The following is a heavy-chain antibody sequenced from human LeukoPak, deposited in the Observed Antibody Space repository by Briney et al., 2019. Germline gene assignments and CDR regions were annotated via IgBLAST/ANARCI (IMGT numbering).Heavy chain of an antibody. Sequence: SETLSLTCAVYGGSFSGYYWSWIRQPPGKGLEWIGEINHSGSTNYNPSLKSRVTISVDTSKNQLSLELSSVTAADTAVYYCAATHDYYYDSSGYFPTFDYWGQGTLVTVSS. V-gene: IGHV4-34*01. CDR2: INHSGST. D-gene: IGHD3-22*01. J-gene: IGHJ4*02. CDR1: GGSFSGYY. CDR3: AATHDYYYDSSGYFPTFDY.